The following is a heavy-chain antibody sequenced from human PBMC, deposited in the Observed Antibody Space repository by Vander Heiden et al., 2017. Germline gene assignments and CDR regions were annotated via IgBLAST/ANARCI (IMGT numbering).Heavy chain of an antibody. CDR1: GFSLSSGVG. J-gene: IGHJ4*02. Sequence: QLTLKASGPTLVKPTQTLTLTCTFSGFSLSSGVGVGWIRQPPGQALEWLAIIYWNDDKRYSPSLRSRLTITKDTSKNQVVLTVTNIDPVDTATYYCIQGGGAGAGIDYWGQGTLVTVSS. CDR3: IQGGGAGAGIDY. V-gene: IGHV2-5*01. CDR2: IYWNDDK. D-gene: IGHD1-26*01.